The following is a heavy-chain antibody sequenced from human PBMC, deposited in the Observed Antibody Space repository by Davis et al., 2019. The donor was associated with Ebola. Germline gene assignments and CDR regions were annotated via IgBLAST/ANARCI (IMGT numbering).Heavy chain of an antibody. CDR3: ARGAGFLCDY. V-gene: IGHV3-48*02. CDR2: ISSSSSTI. Sequence: GESLKISCAASGFTFSSYSMNWVRQAPGKGLEWVSYISSSSSTIYYADSVKGRFTISRDNAKNSLYLQMNSLRDEDTAAYYCARGAGFLCDYWGQGTLVTVSS. CDR1: GFTFSSYS. J-gene: IGHJ4*02.